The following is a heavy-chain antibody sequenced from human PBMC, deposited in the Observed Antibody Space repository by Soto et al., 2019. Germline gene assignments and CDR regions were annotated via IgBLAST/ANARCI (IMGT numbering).Heavy chain of an antibody. J-gene: IGHJ4*02. CDR3: AAARIEYSSSSVDYFDY. V-gene: IGHV1-69*13. CDR2: IIPIFGTA. D-gene: IGHD6-6*01. CDR1: GGTFSSYA. Sequence: GASVKVSCKASGGTFSSYAISWVRQAPGQGLEWMGGIIPIFGTANYAQKFQGRVTITADESTSTAYMELSSLRSEDTAVYYCAAARIEYSSSSVDYFDYWGQGTLVTVSS.